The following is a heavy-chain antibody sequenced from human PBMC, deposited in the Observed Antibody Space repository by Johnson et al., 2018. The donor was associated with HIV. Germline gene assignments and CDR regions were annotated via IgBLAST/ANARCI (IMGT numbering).Heavy chain of an antibody. Sequence: QVQLVESGGGVVQPGRSLRLSCAASGFTFSSYAMHWVRQAPGKGLEWVAVISYDGSSKFYADSVKGRFTISRDNSKNTLYLQMNSLRAEDTAVYYCASRTGWDAFDSWCQGTMVTVSS. CDR3: ASRTGWDAFDS. CDR1: GFTFSSYA. D-gene: IGHD2-15*01. J-gene: IGHJ3*02. V-gene: IGHV3-30*04. CDR2: ISYDGSSK.